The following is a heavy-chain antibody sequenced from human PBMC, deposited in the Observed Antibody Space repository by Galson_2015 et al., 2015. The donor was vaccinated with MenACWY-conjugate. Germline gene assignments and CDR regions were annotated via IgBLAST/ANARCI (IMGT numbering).Heavy chain of an antibody. D-gene: IGHD6-6*01. Sequence: SLRISCAASGFTFSSYPMHWVRQAPGTGLEWVAVMSYDGSNKYYADSVKGRFTISRDNSKNTLYLQMDSLRAEDTAVYYCARGRGRPLAHAFEIWVQGTMVTVSS. CDR2: MSYDGSNK. CDR3: ARGRGRPLAHAFEI. CDR1: GFTFSSYP. V-gene: IGHV3-30*01. J-gene: IGHJ3*02.